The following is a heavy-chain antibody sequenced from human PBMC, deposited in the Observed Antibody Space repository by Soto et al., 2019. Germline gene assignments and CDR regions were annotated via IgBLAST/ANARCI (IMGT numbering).Heavy chain of an antibody. CDR1: GFTFDDYA. J-gene: IGHJ4*02. CDR2: ISWNSGNI. CDR3: VRSKGGYSYGTPFDY. Sequence: EVPLEESGGALVQPGRSLRLSCAASGFTFDDYAMYWVRQDLGKGLEWVSSISWNSGNIGYADSVKGRFTTSRDNAENSLYLQMNSLRPEDTALYYCVRSKGGYSYGTPFDYWGQGTLVTVSS. V-gene: IGHV3-9*01. D-gene: IGHD5-18*01.